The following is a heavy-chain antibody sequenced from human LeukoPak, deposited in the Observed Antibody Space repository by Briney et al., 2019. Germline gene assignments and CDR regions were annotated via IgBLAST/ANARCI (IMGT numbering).Heavy chain of an antibody. D-gene: IGHD2-2*01. Sequence: PSETLSLTCAVYGGSFSGYYWSWIRQPPGKGLEWIGEINHSGSTNYNPSLKGRVTISVDTSKNQFSLKLSSVTAADTAVYYCARGPPSYCSSTSCYLDYWGQGTLVTVSS. V-gene: IGHV4-34*01. J-gene: IGHJ4*02. CDR2: INHSGST. CDR1: GGSFSGYY. CDR3: ARGPPSYCSSTSCYLDY.